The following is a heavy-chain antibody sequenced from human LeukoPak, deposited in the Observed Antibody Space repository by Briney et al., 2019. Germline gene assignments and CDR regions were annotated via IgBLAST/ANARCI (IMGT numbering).Heavy chain of an antibody. Sequence: PSETLSLTCTVSGASTSTKSYYWGWIRQSPGKGLEWIGSIYYNGNTYYNPSLKSRVTISVDTSKNLFSLNMTSVTAADRAVYYCARGLSYGDYFDYWGRGTLVPASS. J-gene: IGHJ4*02. CDR2: IYYNGNT. D-gene: IGHD4-17*01. CDR1: GASTSTKSYY. V-gene: IGHV4-39*02. CDR3: ARGLSYGDYFDY.